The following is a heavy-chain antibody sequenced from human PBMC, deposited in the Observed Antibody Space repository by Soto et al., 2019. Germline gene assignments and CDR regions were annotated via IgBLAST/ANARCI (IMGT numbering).Heavy chain of an antibody. CDR3: ARDLPNSYVHGFRDYDL. J-gene: IGHJ2*01. D-gene: IGHD5-18*01. Sequence: PSETLSLTCIVSGGSLSSYYWSWIRQPPGKGLEWIGYIYYTGHTNYNPSLKSRVTMSVDTSKNQFSLKLSSVTAADTAVYHCARDLPNSYVHGFRDYDLWGRGILGTVPS. CDR2: IYYTGHT. V-gene: IGHV4-59*01. CDR1: GGSLSSYY.